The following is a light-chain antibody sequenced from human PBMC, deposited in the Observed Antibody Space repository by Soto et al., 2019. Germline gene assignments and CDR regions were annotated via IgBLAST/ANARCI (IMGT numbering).Light chain of an antibody. CDR1: QSVSSN. Sequence: TLSVSPGERATLSCRASQSVSSNFAWYQQRPAQAPRLLIYDVSTRATGVPTRFSGSGSGTEFTLTISSLQSEDFAVYYCQQYHDWPLTFGGGTKVDIK. CDR2: DVS. J-gene: IGKJ4*01. CDR3: QQYHDWPLT. V-gene: IGKV3D-15*01.